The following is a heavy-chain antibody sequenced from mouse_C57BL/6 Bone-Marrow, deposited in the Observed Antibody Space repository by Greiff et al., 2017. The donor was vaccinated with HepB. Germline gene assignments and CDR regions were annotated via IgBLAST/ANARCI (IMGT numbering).Heavy chain of an antibody. D-gene: IGHD6-2*01. J-gene: IGHJ1*03. CDR3: ARSLYWYFDV. CDR1: GYTFTSYW. V-gene: IGHV1-69*01. Sequence: VQLQQPGAELVMPGASVKLSCKASGYTFTSYWMHWVKQRPGQGLEWIGEIDPSDSYTNYTQKFKGKSTLTVDKSSSTAYMQLSSLTSEDSAVYYCARSLYWYFDVWGTGTTVTVSS. CDR2: IDPSDSYT.